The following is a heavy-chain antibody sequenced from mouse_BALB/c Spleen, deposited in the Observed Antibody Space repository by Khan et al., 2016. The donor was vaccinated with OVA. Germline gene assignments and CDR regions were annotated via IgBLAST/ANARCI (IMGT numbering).Heavy chain of an antibody. CDR3: TRGGLYVIFTY. V-gene: IGHV1-7*01. J-gene: IGHJ3*01. D-gene: IGHD2-12*01. Sequence: QVQLQQSGAELAKPGASVEMSCKASGYTFTTYWMHWVKQRPGQGLEWIGYIDPSTGYTEYNQKFKVKATLTADKSSSTAYMQLSSLTSEDSGVYYCTRGGLYVIFTYWGQGTLVTVSA. CDR1: GYTFTTYW. CDR2: IDPSTGYT.